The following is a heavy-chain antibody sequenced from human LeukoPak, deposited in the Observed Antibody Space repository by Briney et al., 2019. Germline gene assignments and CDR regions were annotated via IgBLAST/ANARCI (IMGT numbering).Heavy chain of an antibody. Sequence: SETLSLTCAVSGGSFSGYYWTWIRQPPGKGLEWIGEINHSGSTNCNPSLTSRVTISVDTSKNQFSLKLSSVTAADTAVYYCARSATGDLGYWGQGTLVTVSS. V-gene: IGHV4-34*01. CDR1: GGSFSGYY. CDR3: ARSATGDLGY. J-gene: IGHJ4*02. CDR2: INHSGST. D-gene: IGHD2-21*02.